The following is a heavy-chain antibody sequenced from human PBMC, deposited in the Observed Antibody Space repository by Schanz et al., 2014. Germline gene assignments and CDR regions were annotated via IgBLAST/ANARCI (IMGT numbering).Heavy chain of an antibody. Sequence: QLLESGGGLVQPGGSLRLSCAASGFTFSSYAMSWVRQAPGKGLEWISAISGSGVSTHYADSVKGRFTISRDNPKKTLYLQMNSLRAEDTAVYYCARDHQWLARYYMDVWGKGTTVTVSS. CDR1: GFTFSSYA. J-gene: IGHJ6*03. V-gene: IGHV3-23*01. CDR3: ARDHQWLARYYMDV. D-gene: IGHD6-19*01. CDR2: ISGSGVST.